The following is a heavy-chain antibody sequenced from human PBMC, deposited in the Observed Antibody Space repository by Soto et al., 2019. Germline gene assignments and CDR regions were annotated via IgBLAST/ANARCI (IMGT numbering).Heavy chain of an antibody. CDR2: IYYSGST. Sequence: QVQLQESGPGLVKPSQTLSLTCTVSGGSISSGGYYWSWIRQHPGKGLEWIGYIYYSGSTYYNPSFKIRVTISEDPSKNQCSLKLSSVTAADTAGYYFARGPTPWGQGALVAVSS. CDR3: ARGPTP. D-gene: IGHD4-4*01. V-gene: IGHV4-31*03. J-gene: IGHJ4*02. CDR1: GGSISSGGYY.